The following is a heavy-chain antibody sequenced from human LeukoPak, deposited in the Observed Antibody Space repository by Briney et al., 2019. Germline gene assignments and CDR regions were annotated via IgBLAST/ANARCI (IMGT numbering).Heavy chain of an antibody. J-gene: IGHJ4*02. CDR1: GGPFSGYY. V-gene: IGHV4-34*01. CDR2: INHSGSA. D-gene: IGHD3-22*01. Sequence: SETLSLTCAVYGGPFSGYYWSWIRQPPGKGLEWIGEINHSGSANYNPSLKSRVTISVDMSKNQSSLKLSSVTAADTAVYYCARARGDYYDSSGYYSAFDYWGQGTLVTVSS. CDR3: ARARGDYYDSSGYYSAFDY.